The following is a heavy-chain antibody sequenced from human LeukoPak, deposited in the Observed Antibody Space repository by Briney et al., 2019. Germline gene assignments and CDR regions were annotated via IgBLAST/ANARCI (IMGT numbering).Heavy chain of an antibody. Sequence: SETLSLTFTVSGYSISSGYYWGWIRQPPGKGLEWIGSMYHSGRTYYNPSLKSRVNISLDTSKNQFSLKLSSVTAADTAVYYCARTWFGELLPFDIWGQGTMVTVSS. J-gene: IGHJ3*02. CDR3: ARTWFGELLPFDI. CDR2: MYHSGRT. D-gene: IGHD3-10*01. CDR1: GYSISSGYY. V-gene: IGHV4-38-2*02.